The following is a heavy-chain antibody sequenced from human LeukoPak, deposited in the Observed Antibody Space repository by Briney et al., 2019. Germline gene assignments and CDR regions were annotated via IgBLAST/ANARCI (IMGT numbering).Heavy chain of an antibody. V-gene: IGHV4-39*07. CDR3: AGGIDHNKVGY. Sequence: SETLSLTCTVSGGSITSNIYYWSWLRPPPGKGLEWIGSIYYTGTTYYNTSLNSRVTISVDTSQNQFSLKLTSVTAADTALYYCAGGIDHNKVGYRGQGTLVTVSS. D-gene: IGHD5-12*01. CDR1: GGSITSNIYY. CDR2: IYYTGTT. J-gene: IGHJ4*02.